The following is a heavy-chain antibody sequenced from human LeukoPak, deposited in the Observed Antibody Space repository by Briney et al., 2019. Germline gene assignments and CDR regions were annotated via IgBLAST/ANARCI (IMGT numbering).Heavy chain of an antibody. CDR1: SGSFSGVY. V-gene: IGHV4-34*01. CDR2: ISHSGRT. J-gene: IGHJ4*02. CDR3: ARGGVEDGGVGGYFAY. D-gene: IGHD2-8*02. Sequence: SQTLSLTCAVYSGSFSGVYWSWIRQPPGKGRGWIGEISHSGRTNYKPSLRRRVTISVDTSRNQFYLKLTSVTAADTAMYYRARGGVEDGGVGGYFAYWGQGTLVTVSS.